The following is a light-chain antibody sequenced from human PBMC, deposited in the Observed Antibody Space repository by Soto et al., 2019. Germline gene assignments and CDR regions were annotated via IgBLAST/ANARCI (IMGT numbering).Light chain of an antibody. V-gene: IGLV1-40*01. J-gene: IGLJ1*01. CDR3: QSYDSSLSGV. CDR2: GNS. CDR1: SSNIGAGYD. Sequence: QSVLTQPTSMSGAPGQRVTISCTGSSSNIGAGYDVHWYQQLPGTAPKLLIYGNSNRPSGVPDRFSGSKSGTSASLAITGLKAEDEADYYCQSYDSSLSGVFGTGTQVTVL.